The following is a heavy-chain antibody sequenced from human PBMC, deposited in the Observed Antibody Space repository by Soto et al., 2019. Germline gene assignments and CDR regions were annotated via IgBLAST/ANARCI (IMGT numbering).Heavy chain of an antibody. CDR3: ARGPSYSSGWKFDY. CDR2: IWYDGSNK. J-gene: IGHJ4*02. Sequence: GGSLRLSCAASGFTFSSYGMHWVRQAPGKGLEWVAVIWYDGSNKYYADSVKGRFTISRDNSKNTLYLQMNSLRAEDTAVYYCARGPSYSSGWKFDYWGQGTLVTVS. CDR1: GFTFSSYG. D-gene: IGHD6-19*01. V-gene: IGHV3-33*01.